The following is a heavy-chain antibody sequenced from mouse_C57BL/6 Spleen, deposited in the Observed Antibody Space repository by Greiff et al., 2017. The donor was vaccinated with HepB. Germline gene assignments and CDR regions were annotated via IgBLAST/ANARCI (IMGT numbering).Heavy chain of an antibody. CDR1: GFNIKNTY. Sequence: EVQLQQSVAELVRPGASVKLSCTASGFNIKNTYMHWVKQRPEQGLEWIGRIDPANGNTKYAPKFQGKAPITADTSSNTAYLQLSSLTSEDTAIYYCATLYFYGSSPPYFDYWGQGTTLTVSS. D-gene: IGHD1-1*01. CDR2: IDPANGNT. J-gene: IGHJ2*01. CDR3: ATLYFYGSSPPYFDY. V-gene: IGHV14-3*01.